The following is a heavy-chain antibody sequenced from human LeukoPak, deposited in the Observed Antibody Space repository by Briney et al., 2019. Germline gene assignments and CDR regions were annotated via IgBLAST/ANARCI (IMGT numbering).Heavy chain of an antibody. J-gene: IGHJ5*02. CDR2: IYWNDDK. Sequence: GPTLVKPTQTLTLTCTFSGFSLSTSGVGVGWIRQPPGKALEWLALIYWNDDKRYSPSLKSRLTITKDTSKNQVVLTMTNMDPVDTATYYCAHSLISIAAAVANWFDPWGQGTLVTVSS. V-gene: IGHV2-5*01. CDR1: GFSLSTSGVG. D-gene: IGHD6-13*01. CDR3: AHSLISIAAAVANWFDP.